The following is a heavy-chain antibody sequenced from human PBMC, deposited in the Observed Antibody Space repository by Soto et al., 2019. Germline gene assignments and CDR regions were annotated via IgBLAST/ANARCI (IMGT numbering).Heavy chain of an antibody. J-gene: IGHJ4*02. V-gene: IGHV3-21*01. CDR2: ISSSSSYI. D-gene: IGHD2-15*01. CDR3: ARDGPSSSEFDY. Sequence: EVQLVESGGGLVKPGGSLRLSCAASGFTFSSYSMNWVRQAPGKGLEWVSSISSSSSYIYYADSVKGRFTISRDNAKNSLYLQMNSLRAEDTAVYYCARDGPSSSEFDYWGQGTLVTVSS. CDR1: GFTFSSYS.